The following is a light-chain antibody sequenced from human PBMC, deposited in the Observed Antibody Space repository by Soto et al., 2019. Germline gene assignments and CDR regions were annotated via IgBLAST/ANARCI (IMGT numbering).Light chain of an antibody. CDR2: CDT. J-gene: IGLJ2*01. CDR3: AAWDDSLNGVV. V-gene: IGLV1-44*01. Sequence: QSVLTQPPSASGTPGQRVTISCTGSSSNIGSNTVNWYQQLPGTAPKLLIYCDTQRPSGVPDRFSGSKSGTSASLAISGLQSEDEADYYCAAWDDSLNGVVFGGGTKLTVL. CDR1: SSNIGSNT.